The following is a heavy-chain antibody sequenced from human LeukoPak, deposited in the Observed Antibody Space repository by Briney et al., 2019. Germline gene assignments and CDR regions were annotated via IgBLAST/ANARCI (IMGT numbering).Heavy chain of an antibody. Sequence: PSETLPLTRTVSGGSISSGNYYWSWIRQHPGKGLEWIGYIYYSGTTFYNPSLKSRVTISIDTSKNQFSLKLTSVTAADTAVYYCARADYYGSSPYPYWGQGTMVTLPS. CDR2: IYYSGTT. J-gene: IGHJ4*02. V-gene: IGHV4-31*03. CDR1: GGSISSGNYY. D-gene: IGHD3-22*01. CDR3: ARADYYGSSPYPY.